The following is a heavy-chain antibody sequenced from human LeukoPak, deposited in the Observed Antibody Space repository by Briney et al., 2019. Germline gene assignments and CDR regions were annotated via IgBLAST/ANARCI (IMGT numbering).Heavy chain of an antibody. J-gene: IGHJ5*02. CDR3: ARKDDYSHYGGHGGFDP. CDR1: GGSFSGYY. CDR2: INHSGST. Sequence: PSETLSLTCAVYGGSFSGYYWSWIRQPPGKGLEWIGEINHSGSTNYNPSLKSRVTISVDTSKNQFSLKLSSVTAADTAVYYCARKDDYSHYGGHGGFDPWRQGTLVTVSS. V-gene: IGHV4-34*01. D-gene: IGHD4-11*01.